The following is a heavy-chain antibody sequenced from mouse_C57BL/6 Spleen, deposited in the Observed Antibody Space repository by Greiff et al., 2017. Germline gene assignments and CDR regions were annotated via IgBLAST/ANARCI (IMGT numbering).Heavy chain of an antibody. CDR2: IDPNSGGT. Sequence: QVQLKQPGAELVKPGASVKLSCKASGYTFTSYWMHWVKQRPGRGLEWIGRIDPNSGGTKYNEKFKSKATLTVDKPSSTAYMQLSSRTSEDSAVYYCARWDWDEDYWGQGTTLTVSS. J-gene: IGHJ2*01. CDR3: ARWDWDEDY. V-gene: IGHV1-72*01. CDR1: GYTFTSYW. D-gene: IGHD4-1*01.